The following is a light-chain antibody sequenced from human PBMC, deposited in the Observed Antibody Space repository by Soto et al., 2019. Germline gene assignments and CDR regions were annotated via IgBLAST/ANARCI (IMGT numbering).Light chain of an antibody. Sequence: PGERATLSCRASQTVGISLAWYPHKPGQPPRLLIYDASKRATGIPARFGGSGSGTDFTLTFTSLEPEDFAVYYCQQRTNWLFTFGPGTKVDSK. CDR1: QTVGIS. CDR2: DAS. CDR3: QQRTNWLFT. J-gene: IGKJ3*01. V-gene: IGKV3-11*01.